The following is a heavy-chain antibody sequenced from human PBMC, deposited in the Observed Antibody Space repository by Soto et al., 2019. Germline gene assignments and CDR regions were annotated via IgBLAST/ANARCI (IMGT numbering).Heavy chain of an antibody. J-gene: IGHJ4*02. CDR1: GFTFGSHA. Sequence: GGSLRLSCAASGFTFGSHAMTWVRQAPGKGLEWVSAISGGGDGTYYADSVQGRFTISRDNSRTTLYLQMKSLRAEDTAVYYCAKVGVRYCSGGSCYFHYWGQGT. D-gene: IGHD2-15*01. CDR3: AKVGVRYCSGGSCYFHY. CDR2: ISGGGDGT. V-gene: IGHV3-23*01.